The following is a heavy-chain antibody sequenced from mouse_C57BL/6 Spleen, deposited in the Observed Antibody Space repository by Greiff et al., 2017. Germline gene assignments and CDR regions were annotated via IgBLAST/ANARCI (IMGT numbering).Heavy chain of an antibody. CDR2: INYDGSST. CDR3: ARPPYDYYFDY. CDR1: GFTFSDYY. J-gene: IGHJ2*01. D-gene: IGHD2-4*01. Sequence: EVQLVESEGGLVQPGSSMKLSCTASGFTFSDYYMAWVRQVPEKGLEWVANINYDGSSTYYLDSLKSRFIISRDNAKNILYLQMSSLKSEDTATYYCARPPYDYYFDYWGQGTTLTVSS. V-gene: IGHV5-16*01.